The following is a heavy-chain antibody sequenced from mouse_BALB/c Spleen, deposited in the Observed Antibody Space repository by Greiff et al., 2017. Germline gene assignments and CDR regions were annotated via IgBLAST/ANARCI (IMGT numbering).Heavy chain of an antibody. D-gene: IGHD1-1*02. CDR2: ISYSGST. V-gene: IGHV3-2*02. CDR3: ARELYGGEDYYAMDY. Sequence: EVHLVESGPGLVKPSQSLSLTCTVTGYSITSDYAWNWIRQFPGNKLEWMGYISYSGSTSYNPSLKSRISITRDTSKNQFFLQLNSVTTEDTATYYCARELYGGEDYYAMDYWGQGTSVTVSS. CDR1: GYSITSDYA. J-gene: IGHJ4*01.